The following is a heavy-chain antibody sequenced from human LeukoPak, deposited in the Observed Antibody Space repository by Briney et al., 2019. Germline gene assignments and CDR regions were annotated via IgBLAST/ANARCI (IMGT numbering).Heavy chain of an antibody. V-gene: IGHV3-74*01. Sequence: VRSLRLSSAGSEFTFTSQLVYWVRQAPGRGLVWVSRTNPDGRNTAYADSVRGRFTISRDNAQYTLYLQMDSLRAEDTAMYYCVSTGFDIWGQGTMVTVSS. CDR1: EFTFTSQL. D-gene: IGHD1-1*01. CDR2: TNPDGRNT. CDR3: VSTGFDI. J-gene: IGHJ3*02.